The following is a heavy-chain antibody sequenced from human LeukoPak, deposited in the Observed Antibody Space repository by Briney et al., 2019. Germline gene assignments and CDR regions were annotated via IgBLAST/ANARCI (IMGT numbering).Heavy chain of an antibody. Sequence: GGSLRLSCAASGFTFSDYYMSWIRQAPGKGLEWVSAISGSGGSTYYADSVKGRFTISRDNSKNTLYLQMNSLRAEDTAVYYCAKYDRYSYGYVAYWGQGTLVTVSS. V-gene: IGHV3-23*01. D-gene: IGHD5-18*01. CDR3: AKYDRYSYGYVAY. CDR2: ISGSGGST. J-gene: IGHJ4*02. CDR1: GFTFSDYY.